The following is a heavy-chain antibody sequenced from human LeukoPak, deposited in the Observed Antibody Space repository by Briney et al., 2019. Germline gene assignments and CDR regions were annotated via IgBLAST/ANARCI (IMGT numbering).Heavy chain of an antibody. CDR1: GFTFSDYY. J-gene: IGHJ2*01. D-gene: IGHD3-3*01. V-gene: IGHV3-11*04. Sequence: PGGSLRLSCAASGFTFSDYYMSWIRQAPGKGLEWVSYISSSGSTIYYADSVKGRFTISRDNAKNSLYQQMNSLRAEDTAVYYCARGRTIFGVVINSYWYFDLWGRGTLVTVSS. CDR3: ARGRTIFGVVINSYWYFDL. CDR2: ISSSGSTI.